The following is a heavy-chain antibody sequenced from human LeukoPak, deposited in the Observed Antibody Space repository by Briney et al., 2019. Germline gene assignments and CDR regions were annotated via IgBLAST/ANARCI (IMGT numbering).Heavy chain of an antibody. V-gene: IGHV1-18*01. CDR2: ISAYNGNT. Sequence: ASVKVSCKASGYTFTSYGISWVRQAPGQGLEWMGWISAYNGNTNYAQKLQGRVTMTTDTSTSTAYMELRSLRSDDTAVCYCARGRGCSSTSCYYYYYYYMDVWGKGTTVTVSS. D-gene: IGHD2-2*01. J-gene: IGHJ6*03. CDR3: ARGRGCSSTSCYYYYYYYMDV. CDR1: GYTFTSYG.